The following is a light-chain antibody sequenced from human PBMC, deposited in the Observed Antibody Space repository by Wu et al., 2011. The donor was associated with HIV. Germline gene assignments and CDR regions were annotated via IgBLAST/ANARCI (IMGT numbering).Light chain of an antibody. V-gene: IGKV3-20*01. CDR1: QSVSSSY. CDR2: GAS. J-gene: IGKJ3*01. CDR3: QQYGSSFT. Sequence: EIVLTQSPGTLSLSPGERATLSCRASQSVSSSYLAWYQQKPGQAPRLLIYGASNRATGIPDRFSGSGSGTDFTLTISRLEPEDIAVYYCQQYGSSFTFGPGTKVDL.